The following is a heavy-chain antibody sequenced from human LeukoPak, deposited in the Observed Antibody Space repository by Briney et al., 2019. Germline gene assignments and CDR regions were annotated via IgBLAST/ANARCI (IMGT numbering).Heavy chain of an antibody. D-gene: IGHD2-2*02. CDR1: GYSISSGYY. J-gene: IGHJ5*02. V-gene: IGHV4-38-2*01. CDR2: IYHSGST. CDR3: ARRGYCSSTSCYMPDNWFDP. Sequence: KPSETLSLTCAVSGYSISSGYYWGWIRQPPGKGLEWIGSIYHSGSTYYNPSLKSRVTISVDTSKNQFSLKQSSVTAADTAVYYCARRGYCSSTSCYMPDNWFDPWGQGTLVTVSS.